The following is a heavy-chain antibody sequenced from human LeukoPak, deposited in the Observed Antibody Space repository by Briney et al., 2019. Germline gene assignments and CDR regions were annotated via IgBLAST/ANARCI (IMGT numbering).Heavy chain of an antibody. Sequence: KPGGSLRLSCAASGFTFSNAWMSWVRQAPAKGLEWVGRIKSKTDGGTTDYAAPVKGRFTISRDDSKNTLYLQMNSLKTEDTAVYFCATGQWLILYYWGQGTLVTVSS. CDR1: GFTFSNAW. CDR3: ATGQWLILYY. V-gene: IGHV3-15*01. D-gene: IGHD6-19*01. CDR2: IKSKTDGGTT. J-gene: IGHJ4*02.